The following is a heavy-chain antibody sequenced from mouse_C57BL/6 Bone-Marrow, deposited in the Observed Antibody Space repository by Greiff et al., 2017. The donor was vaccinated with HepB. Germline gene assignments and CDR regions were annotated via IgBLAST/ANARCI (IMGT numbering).Heavy chain of an antibody. CDR3: ARYYGSSKDY. J-gene: IGHJ2*01. CDR2: IHPNSGST. D-gene: IGHD1-1*01. Sequence: QVQLKQPGAELVKPGASVKLSCKASGYTFTSYWMHWVKQRPGQGLEWIGMIHPNSGSTNYNEKFKSKATLTVDKSSSTAYMQLSSLTSEDSAVYYCARYYGSSKDYWGQGTTLTVSS. V-gene: IGHV1-64*01. CDR1: GYTFTSYW.